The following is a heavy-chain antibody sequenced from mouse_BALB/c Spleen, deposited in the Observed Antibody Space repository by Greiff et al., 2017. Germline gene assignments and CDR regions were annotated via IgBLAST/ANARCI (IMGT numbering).Heavy chain of an antibody. V-gene: IGHV5-17*02. CDR2: ISSGSRTI. D-gene: IGHD1-1*01. CDR1: GFTFSSFG. CDR3: ARGNFSTVD. Sequence: EVQLVESGGGLVQPGGSRKLSCAASGFTFSSFGMHWVRQAPEKGLEWVAYISSGSRTIYYADTVKGRFTISRDNPKNTLFLQMTSLRSEDTAMYYCARGNFSTVDWGQGTLVTVSA. J-gene: IGHJ3*01.